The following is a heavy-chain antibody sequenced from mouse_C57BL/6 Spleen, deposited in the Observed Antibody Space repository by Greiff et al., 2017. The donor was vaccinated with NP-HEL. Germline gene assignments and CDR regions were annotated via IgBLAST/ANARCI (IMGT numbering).Heavy chain of an antibody. CDR1: GFSLTSYG. V-gene: IGHV2-5*01. CDR3: AKRGSNGGYYYAMDY. D-gene: IGHD2-5*01. Sequence: QVQLQQSGPGLVQPSQSLSITCTVSGFSLTSYGVHWVRPSPGKGLEWLGVIWRGGSTDYNAAFMSRLSITKDNSKSQVFFKMNSLQADDTAIYYCAKRGSNGGYYYAMDYWGQGTSVTVSS. J-gene: IGHJ4*01. CDR2: IWRGGST.